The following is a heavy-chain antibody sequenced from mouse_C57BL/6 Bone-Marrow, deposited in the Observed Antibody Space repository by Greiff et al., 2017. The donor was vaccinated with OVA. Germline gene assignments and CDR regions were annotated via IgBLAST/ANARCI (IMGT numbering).Heavy chain of an antibody. V-gene: IGHV1-69*01. CDR3: ASPGGYFDV. J-gene: IGHJ1*03. Sequence: VKLQESGAELVMPGASVKLSCKASGYTFTSYWMHWVKQRPGQGLEWIGEIDPSDSYTNYNQKFKGKSTLTVDKSSSTAYMQLSSLTSEDSAVYYCASPGGYFDVWGTGTTVTVSS. CDR1: GYTFTSYW. CDR2: IDPSDSYT.